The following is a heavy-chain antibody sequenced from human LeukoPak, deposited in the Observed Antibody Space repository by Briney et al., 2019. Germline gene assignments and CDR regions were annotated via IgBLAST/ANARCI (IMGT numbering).Heavy chain of an antibody. D-gene: IGHD6-6*01. CDR3: ARERYSSSSGYSDY. Sequence: PGGSLRLSCAAAGFTFSSYWMSWVRQAPGKGLEWVANIKQDGSEKYYVDSVKGRFTISRDNAKNSLYLQMNSLRAEDTAVYYCARERYSSSSGYSDYWGQGTLVTVSS. CDR2: IKQDGSEK. J-gene: IGHJ4*02. CDR1: GFTFSSYW. V-gene: IGHV3-7*01.